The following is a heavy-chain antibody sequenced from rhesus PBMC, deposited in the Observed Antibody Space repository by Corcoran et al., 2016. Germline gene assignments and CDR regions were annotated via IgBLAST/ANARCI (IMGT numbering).Heavy chain of an antibody. CDR1: GGSISGYYY. J-gene: IGHJ4*01. V-gene: IGHV4-73*01. Sequence: QVQLQQWGEGLVKPSETLSLTCAVYGGSISGYYYWSWIRQPPGKGLEWIGYINGNTASTNYNPSRKNRGTISSDTSKNQCSLKRSAMTAADTAVYDCAKDSYGYDYWGRGVLVTVSS. D-gene: IGHD5-36*01. CDR2: INGNTAST. CDR3: AKDSYGYDY.